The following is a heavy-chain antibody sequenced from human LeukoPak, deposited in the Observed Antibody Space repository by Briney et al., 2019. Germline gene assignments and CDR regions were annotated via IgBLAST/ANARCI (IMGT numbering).Heavy chain of an antibody. CDR2: MNPNSGNT. D-gene: IGHD5-24*01. CDR3: AREEVIEMAYYFDY. J-gene: IGHJ4*02. V-gene: IGHV1-8*01. CDR1: GYTFTSYD. Sequence: PGGSVKVSCKASGYTFTSYDINWVRQATGQGLEWMGWMNPNSGNTGYAQKFQGRVTMTRNTSISTAYMELSGLRSEDTAVYYCAREEVIEMAYYFDYWGQGTLVTVSS.